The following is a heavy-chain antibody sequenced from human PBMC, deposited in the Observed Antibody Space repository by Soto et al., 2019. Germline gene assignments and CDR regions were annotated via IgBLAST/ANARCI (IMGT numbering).Heavy chain of an antibody. Sequence: SETLSLTCAVSGGSISSGGYSWSWIRQPPGKGLEWIGYIYHSGSTYYNPSLKSRVTISVDTSKNQFSLKLSSVTAADTAVYYCALAPPNNYGFDYWGQGTLVTVSS. CDR2: IYHSGST. CDR1: GGSISSGGYS. CDR3: ALAPPNNYGFDY. V-gene: IGHV4-30-2*02. D-gene: IGHD4-17*01. J-gene: IGHJ4*02.